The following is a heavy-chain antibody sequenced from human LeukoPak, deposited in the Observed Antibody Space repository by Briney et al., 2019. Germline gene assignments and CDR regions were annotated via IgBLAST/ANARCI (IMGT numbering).Heavy chain of an antibody. V-gene: IGHV3-21*01. CDR1: GFTFSSYS. D-gene: IGHD3-3*01. CDR3: ARDKHITIFGVLIKHGMDV. J-gene: IGHJ6*02. CDR2: ISSSSSYI. Sequence: GGSLRLSCAASGFTFSSYSMNWVRQAPGKGLEWVSSISSSSSYIYYADSVKGRFTISRDNAKNSLYLQMNSLRAEDTAVYYCARDKHITIFGVLIKHGMDVWGQGTTVTVSS.